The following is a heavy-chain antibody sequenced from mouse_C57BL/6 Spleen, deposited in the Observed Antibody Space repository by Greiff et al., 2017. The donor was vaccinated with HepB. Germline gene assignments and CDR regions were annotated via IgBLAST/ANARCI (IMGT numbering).Heavy chain of an antibody. CDR3: ARRHYGSSYHFDY. CDR1: GYAFSSSW. J-gene: IGHJ2*01. D-gene: IGHD1-1*01. CDR2: IYPGDGDT. V-gene: IGHV1-82*01. Sequence: QVQLQQSGPELVKPGASVKISCKASGYAFSSSWMNWVKQRPGKGLEWIGRIYPGDGDTNYNGKFKGKATLTADKSSSTAYMQLSSLTSEDSAVYFCARRHYGSSYHFDYWGQGTTLTVSS.